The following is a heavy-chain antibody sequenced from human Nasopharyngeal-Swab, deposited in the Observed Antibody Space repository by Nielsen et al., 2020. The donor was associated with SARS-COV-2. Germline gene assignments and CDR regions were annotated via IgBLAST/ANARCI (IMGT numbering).Heavy chain of an antibody. J-gene: IGHJ4*02. V-gene: IGHV3-48*01. CDR3: VRDHNWAFDY. Sequence: GGSLRLSCAASGFTFSNAWMNWVRQVPGKGLEWVSHINRDSTIIDYADSVKGRFTISRDNARSSLYLQMNSLRAEDTAVYYCVRDHNWAFDYWGQGTLVTVSS. D-gene: IGHD1-20*01. CDR1: GFTFSNAW. CDR2: INRDSTII.